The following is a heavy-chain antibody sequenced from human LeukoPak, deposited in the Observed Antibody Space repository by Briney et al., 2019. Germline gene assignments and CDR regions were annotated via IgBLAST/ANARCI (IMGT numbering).Heavy chain of an antibody. CDR3: ASHYDYVWGSYREIDY. V-gene: IGHV3-21*01. D-gene: IGHD3-16*02. Sequence: GGSLRLSCAASGFTFDDYGMNWVRQAPGKGLEWVSSISSSSSYIYYADSVKGRFTISRDNAKNSLYLQMNSLRAEDTAVYYCASHYDYVWGSYREIDYWGQGTLVTVSS. CDR1: GFTFDDYG. J-gene: IGHJ4*02. CDR2: ISSSSSYI.